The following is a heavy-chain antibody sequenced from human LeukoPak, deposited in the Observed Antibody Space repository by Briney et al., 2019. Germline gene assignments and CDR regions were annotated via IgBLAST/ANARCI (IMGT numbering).Heavy chain of an antibody. CDR3: AREEMGYYDSSGYYPDAFDI. CDR1: GGSISGYY. J-gene: IGHJ3*02. V-gene: IGHV4-59*01. D-gene: IGHD3-22*01. CDR2: IYYSGST. Sequence: PSETLSLTCTVSGGSISGYYWSWIRQPPGKGLEWIGYIYYSGSTNYNPSLKSRVTISVDTSKNQFSLKLSSVTAADTAVYYCAREEMGYYDSSGYYPDAFDIWGQGTMVTVSS.